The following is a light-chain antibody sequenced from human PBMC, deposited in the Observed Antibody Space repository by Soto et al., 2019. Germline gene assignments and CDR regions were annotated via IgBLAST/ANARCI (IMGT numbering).Light chain of an antibody. CDR2: AAS. V-gene: IGKV1-39*01. CDR1: QGISSY. CDR3: QQYYNSVLT. Sequence: IQLPQSQSSLSASVVDRFTINFRASQGISSYLAWFQHKPGKAPKVLISAASTLQSGVPSRFSGSVSGTDFTLTISSLQPEDSASYYCQQYYNSVLTCGGGNKGDIK. J-gene: IGKJ4*01.